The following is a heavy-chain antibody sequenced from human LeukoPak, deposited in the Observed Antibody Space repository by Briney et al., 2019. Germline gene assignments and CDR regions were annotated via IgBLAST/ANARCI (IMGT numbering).Heavy chain of an antibody. Sequence: ASVKVSCKASGYTFTGYYMHWVRQAPGQGLEWMGIINPSGGSTSYAQKFQGRVTMTRDMSTSTVYMELSSLRSEDTAVYYCARDSGIVATTYYYYMDVWGKGTTVTVSS. CDR2: INPSGGST. CDR1: GYTFTGYY. D-gene: IGHD5-12*01. V-gene: IGHV1-46*01. CDR3: ARDSGIVATTYYYYMDV. J-gene: IGHJ6*03.